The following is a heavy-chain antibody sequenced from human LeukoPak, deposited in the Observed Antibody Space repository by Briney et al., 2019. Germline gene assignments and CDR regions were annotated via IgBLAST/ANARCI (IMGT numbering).Heavy chain of an antibody. J-gene: IGHJ4*02. D-gene: IGHD4-17*01. Sequence: GGSLRLSCAASGFTFSSYAMSWVRQAPGKGLEWVSGIIGSGGSTYYADSVKGRFTISRDNSENTLYLQINSLRAEDTAVYYCAKVGAATTWEKGFDYWGQGTLVTVSS. CDR3: AKVGAATTWEKGFDY. CDR2: IIGSGGST. CDR1: GFTFSSYA. V-gene: IGHV3-23*01.